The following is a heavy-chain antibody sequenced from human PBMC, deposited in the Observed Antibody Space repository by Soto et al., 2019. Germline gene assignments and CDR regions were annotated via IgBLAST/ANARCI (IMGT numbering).Heavy chain of an antibody. CDR3: ARLIHCKTTSCYFDY. CDR1: GGSISSSSYY. Sequence: QLQLQESGPGPVKPSETLSLTCTVSGGSISSSSYYWAWVRQSPGKGLEWIGSVYYSGTTYYNPSLKSRVTISGDTSKNQFSLKLSSVTAADTAVFYCARLIHCKTTSCYFDYWGQGTLVTVSS. CDR2: VYYSGTT. D-gene: IGHD2-2*01. J-gene: IGHJ4*02. V-gene: IGHV4-39*01.